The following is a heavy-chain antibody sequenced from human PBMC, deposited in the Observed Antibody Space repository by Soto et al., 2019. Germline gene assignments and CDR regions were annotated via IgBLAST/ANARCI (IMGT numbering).Heavy chain of an antibody. V-gene: IGHV4-59*08. CDR1: GGSISSYY. CDR2: IYYSGST. D-gene: IGHD1-26*01. J-gene: IGHJ4*02. Sequence: QVQLQESGPGLVKPSETLSLTCTVSGGSISSYYWSWIRQPPGKGLEWIGYIYYSGSTNYNPSLQSRVTISVDTSKNQFSLKLTSVTAADTAVYYCARHGSGSYSDLDYWGQGTLVTVSS. CDR3: ARHGSGSYSDLDY.